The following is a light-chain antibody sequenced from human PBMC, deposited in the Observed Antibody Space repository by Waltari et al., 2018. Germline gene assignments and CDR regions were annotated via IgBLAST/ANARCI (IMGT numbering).Light chain of an antibody. CDR1: QGIRNE. CDR2: AAS. V-gene: IGKV1-17*01. CDR3: LQHNSYPQYT. Sequence: DIQMTQSPSSLSASVGDRVTITCRASQGIRNELGWYQQKPGKAPKRLIYAASSLQSGVPSRFSGGGSGTEFTLTISSLQPEDFATYYCLQHNSYPQYTFGQGTKLEIK. J-gene: IGKJ2*01.